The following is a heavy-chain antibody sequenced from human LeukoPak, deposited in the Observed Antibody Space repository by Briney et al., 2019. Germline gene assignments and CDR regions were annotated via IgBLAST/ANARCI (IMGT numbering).Heavy chain of an antibody. J-gene: IGHJ6*03. Sequence: PGRSLRLSCAASGFTFSSYGMHWVRQAPGKGLEWVAFIRYDGSNKYYADAVKGRFTISRDNSKNTLYLQMNSLRAEDTAVYYCAKGSGYEHNYYYYYMDVWGKGTTVTISS. V-gene: IGHV3-30*02. CDR1: GFTFSSYG. CDR2: IRYDGSNK. CDR3: AKGSGYEHNYYYYYMDV. D-gene: IGHD5-12*01.